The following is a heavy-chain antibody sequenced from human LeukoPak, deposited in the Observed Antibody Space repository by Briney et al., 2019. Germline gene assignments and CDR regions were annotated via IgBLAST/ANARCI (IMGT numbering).Heavy chain of an antibody. CDR1: GFNSSSYA. Sequence: GGSLRLSCAGSGFNSSSYAISWVRQAPGKGLEWVSAISYSGGSTYYADSVKGRFTISRDNSKNTLYLQMNSLRAEDTAVYYCAKDKGAVAGTGRTDYWGKGTTVTVSS. CDR3: AKDKGAVAGTGRTDY. V-gene: IGHV3-23*01. J-gene: IGHJ6*04. D-gene: IGHD6-19*01. CDR2: ISYSGGST.